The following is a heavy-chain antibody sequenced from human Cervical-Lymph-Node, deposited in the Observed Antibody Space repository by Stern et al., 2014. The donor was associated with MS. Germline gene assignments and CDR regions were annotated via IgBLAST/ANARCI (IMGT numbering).Heavy chain of an antibody. V-gene: IGHV1-69*01. Sequence: QLVQSGAEVKKPGSSVKVSCKASGGTFSNYATSWVRQAPGQGLEGRGGIVPLFGKPNYAQKFQGRVTITADESTSTAYMDLSSLRSEDTAVYYCASPLTATSVPFGYYGMDVWGQGTTVTVS. J-gene: IGHJ6*02. D-gene: IGHD4-17*01. CDR3: ASPLTATSVPFGYYGMDV. CDR2: IVPLFGKP. CDR1: GGTFSNYA.